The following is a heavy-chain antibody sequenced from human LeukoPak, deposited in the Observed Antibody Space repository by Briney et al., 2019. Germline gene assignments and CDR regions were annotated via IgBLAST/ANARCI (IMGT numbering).Heavy chain of an antibody. D-gene: IGHD3-10*01. Sequence: GRSLRLSCAASGFTFSSYGMHWVRQAPGKGLEWVAVIWYDGSNKYYADSVKGRFTISRDNSKNTLYLQMNSLKTEDTAVYYCTTATDMIYFGSGSPSVDYWGQGTLVTVSS. CDR2: IWYDGSNK. V-gene: IGHV3-33*01. J-gene: IGHJ4*02. CDR1: GFTFSSYG. CDR3: TTATDMIYFGSGSPSVDY.